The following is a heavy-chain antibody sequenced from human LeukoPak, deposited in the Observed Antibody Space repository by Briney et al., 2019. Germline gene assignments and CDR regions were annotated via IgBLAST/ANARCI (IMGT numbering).Heavy chain of an antibody. V-gene: IGHV1-18*01. CDR2: ISAYNGNT. D-gene: IGHD6-13*01. Sequence: ASVKVSCKASGYTFTSYGISWVRQAPGQGLEWMGWISAYNGNTNYAQKLQGRVTMTTDTSTSTAYMELRSLRSEDTAVYYCARDEIAAAYGTNWFDPWGQGTLVTVSS. CDR3: ARDEIAAAYGTNWFDP. J-gene: IGHJ5*02. CDR1: GYTFTSYG.